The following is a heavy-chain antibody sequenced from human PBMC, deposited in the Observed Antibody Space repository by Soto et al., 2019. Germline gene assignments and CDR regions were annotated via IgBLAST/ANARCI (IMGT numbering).Heavy chain of an antibody. D-gene: IGHD6-19*01. CDR1: GGNFSSYA. CDR3: AKGVPGIAVAGTGYFQH. V-gene: IGHV3-23*01. Sequence: GGSLRLSCAASGGNFSSYAMSWVRQAPGKGLEWVSGISGSGDSTYYADSVKGRFTISRDNSKNTLYLQMNSLRAEDTAVYYCAKGVPGIAVAGTGYFQHWGQGTLVTVSS. CDR2: ISGSGDST. J-gene: IGHJ1*01.